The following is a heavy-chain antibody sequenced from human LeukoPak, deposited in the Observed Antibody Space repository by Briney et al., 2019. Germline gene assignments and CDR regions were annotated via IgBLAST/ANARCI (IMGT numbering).Heavy chain of an antibody. Sequence: PGASLRLSCAASGFTFSSYGMHWVRQAPGKGLEWVAVISYDGSNKYYADSVKGRFTISRDNSKNTLYLQMNSLRAEDTAVYYCAKGVAAIPDYWGQGTLVTVSS. CDR1: GFTFSSYG. J-gene: IGHJ4*02. D-gene: IGHD2-21*01. CDR3: AKGVAAIPDY. CDR2: ISYDGSNK. V-gene: IGHV3-30*18.